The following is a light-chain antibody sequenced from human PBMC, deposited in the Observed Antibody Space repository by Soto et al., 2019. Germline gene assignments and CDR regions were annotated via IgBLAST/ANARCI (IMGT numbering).Light chain of an antibody. CDR2: DVT. Sequence: QSALTQPASVSGSPGQSIAISCTGTSSDIGGYNYVSWYQQHPGKAPKLMIHDVTTRPSGVSNRFSGSKSGNTASLTISGLQADDEAYYYCTSYTTSNTLVFGAGTKVAVL. V-gene: IGLV2-14*01. J-gene: IGLJ1*01. CDR1: SSDIGGYNY. CDR3: TSYTTSNTLV.